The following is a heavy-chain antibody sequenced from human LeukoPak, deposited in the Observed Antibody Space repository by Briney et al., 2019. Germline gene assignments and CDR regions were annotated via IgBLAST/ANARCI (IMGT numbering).Heavy chain of an antibody. V-gene: IGHV3-21*04. CDR1: GFTFSSYS. J-gene: IGHJ3*02. Sequence: PGGSLRLSCAASGFTFSSYSMNWVRQAPGKGLEWVSSISSSSSYIYYADSVKGRFTISRDNSKNTLYLQMNSLRAEDTAVYYCAVLYRLPYNDAFDIWGQGTMVTVSS. CDR2: ISSSSSYI. CDR3: AVLYRLPYNDAFDI. D-gene: IGHD1-26*01.